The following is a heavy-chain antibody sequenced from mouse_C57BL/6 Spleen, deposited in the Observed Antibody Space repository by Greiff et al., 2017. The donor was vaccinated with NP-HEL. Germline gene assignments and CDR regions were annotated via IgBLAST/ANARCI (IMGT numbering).Heavy chain of an antibody. CDR2: IDPETGGT. Sequence: VQLQQSGAELVRPGASVTLSCKASGYTFTDYEMHWVKQTPVHGLEWIGAIDPETGGTAYNQKFKGKAILTADKSSSTAYMQLRSLRSEDSAVYYYTNTTVVANWYFDVWGRGTTVTGSS. J-gene: IGHJ1*03. D-gene: IGHD1-1*01. CDR1: GYTFTDYE. V-gene: IGHV1-15*01. CDR3: TNTTVVANWYFDV.